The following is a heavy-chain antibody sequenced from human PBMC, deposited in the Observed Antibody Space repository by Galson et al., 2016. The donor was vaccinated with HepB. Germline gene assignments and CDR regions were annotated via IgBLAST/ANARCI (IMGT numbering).Heavy chain of an antibody. CDR1: GYTFNSYY. J-gene: IGHJ6*02. CDR3: ARGQTLSRFLEWLRSTGGHYYYYGMDV. D-gene: IGHD3-3*01. V-gene: IGHV1-3*01. CDR2: INAGNGLT. Sequence: SVKVSCKASGYTFNSYYLHWVRQAPGQRLEWMGWINAGNGLTKDSRKFQGRVTITTDASATTVYMELSSLTSEDTAVYYCARGQTLSRFLEWLRSTGGHYYYYGMDVWGQGTTVTVSS.